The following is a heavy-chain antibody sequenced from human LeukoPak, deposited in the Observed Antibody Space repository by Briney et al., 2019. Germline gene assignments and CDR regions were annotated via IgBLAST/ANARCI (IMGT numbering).Heavy chain of an antibody. J-gene: IGHJ4*02. CDR1: GGSISSGGYY. CDR3: ARAPQLSHFDY. V-gene: IGHV4-30-2*01. CDR2: IYHSGST. D-gene: IGHD1-1*01. Sequence: SETLSLTCTVSGGSISSGGYYWSWIRQPPGKGLEWIGYIYHSGSTYYNPSLKSRVTISVDRSKNQFSLKLSSVTAADTAVYYCARAPQLSHFDYWGQGTLVTVSS.